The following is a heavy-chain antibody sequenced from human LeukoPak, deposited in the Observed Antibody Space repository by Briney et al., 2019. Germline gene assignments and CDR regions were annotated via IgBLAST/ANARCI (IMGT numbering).Heavy chain of an antibody. D-gene: IGHD5-18*01. J-gene: IGHJ6*02. CDR2: IWYDGSNK. V-gene: IGHV3-33*01. CDR3: AREIQTAMVTNYYYGMDV. Sequence: PGGSLRLSCAASGFTFSSYGMHWVRQAPGKGLEWVAVIWYDGSNKYYADSVKGRFTISRDNSKNTLYLQTNSLRAEDTAVYYCAREIQTAMVTNYYYGMDVWGQETTVTVSS. CDR1: GFTFSSYG.